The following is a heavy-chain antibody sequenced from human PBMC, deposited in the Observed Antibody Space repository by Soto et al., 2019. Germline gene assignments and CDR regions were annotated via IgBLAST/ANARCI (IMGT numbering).Heavy chain of an antibody. CDR2: INHSGST. V-gene: IGHV4-34*01. CDR1: GGSFSGYY. CDR3: ARGGIVVVPAAMRFVNY. Sequence: SETLSLTCAVYGGSFSGYYWSWIGQPPGKGLEWIGEINHSGSTNYNPSLKSRATISVDTSKNQFSLKLSSVTAADTAVYYCARGGIVVVPAAMRFVNYWGQGTLVTVS. J-gene: IGHJ4*02. D-gene: IGHD2-2*01.